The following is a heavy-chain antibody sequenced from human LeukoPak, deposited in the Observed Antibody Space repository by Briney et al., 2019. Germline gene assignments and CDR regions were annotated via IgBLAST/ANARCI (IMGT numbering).Heavy chain of an antibody. CDR3: ARRYCNSGICYFYDY. CDR1: SGNS. Sequence: SETLSLTCAVSSGNSWDWMRQPPGKGLQWIGSVFQDGNTYYSPSLKSRVIISLDTSKNQFPLKLISVTAADTAVYYCARRYCNSGICYFYDYWGQGTLVTVSS. CDR2: VFQDGNT. J-gene: IGHJ4*02. D-gene: IGHD2-8*01. V-gene: IGHV4-38-2*01.